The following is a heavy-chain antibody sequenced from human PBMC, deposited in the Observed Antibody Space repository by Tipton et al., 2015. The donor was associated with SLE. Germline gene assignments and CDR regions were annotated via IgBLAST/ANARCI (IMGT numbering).Heavy chain of an antibody. D-gene: IGHD3-3*01. J-gene: IGHJ3*02. Sequence: SGFTFSSYGMHWVRQAPGKGLEWVAFIRYDGSNKYYADSVKGRFTISRDNSKNTLYLQMNSLRAEDTAVYYCAREYLEWLRGAFDIWGQGTMVTVSS. CDR1: GFTFSSYG. CDR3: AREYLEWLRGAFDI. CDR2: IRYDGSNK. V-gene: IGHV3-30*02.